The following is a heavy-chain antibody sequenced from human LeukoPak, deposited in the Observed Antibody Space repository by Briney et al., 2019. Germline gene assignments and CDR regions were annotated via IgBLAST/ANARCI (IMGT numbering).Heavy chain of an antibody. CDR3: ARGPAQDYYDSSGYYFDY. CDR1: GGSFSGYY. D-gene: IGHD3-22*01. J-gene: IGHJ4*02. Sequence: PSETLSLTCAVYGGSFSGYYWSWIRQPPGKGLEWIGEINHSGSTNYNPSLKSRVTISVDTSKNQFSLKLSSVTAADTAVYYCARGPAQDYYDSSGYYFDYWGQGTLVTVSP. CDR2: INHSGST. V-gene: IGHV4-34*01.